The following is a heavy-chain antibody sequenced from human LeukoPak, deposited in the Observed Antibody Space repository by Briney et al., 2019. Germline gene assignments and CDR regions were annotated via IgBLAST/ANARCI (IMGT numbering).Heavy chain of an antibody. D-gene: IGHD6-6*01. J-gene: IGHJ6*03. CDR1: GGSISSSSYY. CDR2: IHYTGST. V-gene: IGHV4-39*01. Sequence: SETLSLTCTVSGGSISSSSYYWAWIRQPPGKGLEWIGSIHYTGSTYYNPSLKSRVSVFVDTSKNQFSLKLTSVTAADTAVYYCARGLARSYYYYYMDVWGKGTTVTVSS. CDR3: ARGLARSYYYYYMDV.